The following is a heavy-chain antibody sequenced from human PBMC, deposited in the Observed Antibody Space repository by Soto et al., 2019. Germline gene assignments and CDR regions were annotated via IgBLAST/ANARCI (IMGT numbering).Heavy chain of an antibody. Sequence: PGGSLRLSCAASGFTFSSYGMHWVRQAPGKGLEWVAVIWYDGSNKYYADSVKGRFTISRDNSKSTLYLQMNSLRAEDTAVYYCARDLEYSPVGYFDDSGQGSLVTVSS. J-gene: IGHJ4*02. CDR3: ARDLEYSPVGYFDD. CDR1: GFTFSSYG. CDR2: IWYDGSNK. D-gene: IGHD5-18*01. V-gene: IGHV3-33*01.